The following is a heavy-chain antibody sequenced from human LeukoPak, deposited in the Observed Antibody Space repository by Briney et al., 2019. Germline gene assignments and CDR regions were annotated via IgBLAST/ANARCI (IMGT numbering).Heavy chain of an antibody. V-gene: IGHV3-53*01. CDR3: AKDDCSITSCYANYFDY. CDR2: VYSGGST. J-gene: IGHJ4*02. Sequence: PGGSLRLSCAASGFTVSNNYMSWVRQAPGKGLEWVSVVYSGGSTYSADSVKGRFTISRANSKNTLYLQMNSLRAEDTAIYYCAKDDCSITSCYANYFDYWGQGTLVTVSS. D-gene: IGHD2-2*01. CDR1: GFTVSNNY.